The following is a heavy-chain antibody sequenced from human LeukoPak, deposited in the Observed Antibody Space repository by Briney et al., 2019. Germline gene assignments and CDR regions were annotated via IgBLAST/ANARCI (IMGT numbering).Heavy chain of an antibody. CDR2: IIPIFGTA. V-gene: IGHV1-69*05. CDR1: GGTFSSYA. CDR3: ARGSTPSRGLDY. Sequence: GAAVKVSCKASGGTFSSYAISWVRPAPGQGLEWMGGIIPIFGTANYAQKFQDRVTITTDESTSTAYMELSSLRSEDTAVYYCARGSTPSRGLDYWGQGTLVTVSS. D-gene: IGHD2-2*01. J-gene: IGHJ4*02.